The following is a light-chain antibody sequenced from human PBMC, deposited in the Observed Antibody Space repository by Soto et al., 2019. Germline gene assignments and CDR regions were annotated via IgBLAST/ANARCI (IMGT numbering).Light chain of an antibody. J-gene: IGKJ5*01. CDR3: QQSYDISPIT. CDR2: AAS. CDR1: ETISTF. V-gene: IGKV1-39*01. Sequence: IQMTQSPSSLSVSVGDRVTMTCRASETISTFLNWYQVKPGKAPKLLIYAASTLQDGVPSRFSGSGSGTDFTLTINSLQPEDFASYYCQQSYDISPITFGQGTRLAI.